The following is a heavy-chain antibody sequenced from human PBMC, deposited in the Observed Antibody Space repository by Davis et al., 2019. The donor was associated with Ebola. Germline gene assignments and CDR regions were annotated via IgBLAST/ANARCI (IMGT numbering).Heavy chain of an antibody. V-gene: IGHV4-39*01. J-gene: IGHJ6*02. CDR3: AMVDYYYYGMDV. CDR1: GGSISSYY. CDR2: IYYSGST. Sequence: MPSETLSLTCTVSGGSISSYYWGWIRQPPGKGLEWIGSIYYSGSTYYNPSLKSRVTISVDTSKNQFSLKLSSVTATDTAVYYCAMVDYYYYGMDVWGQGTTVTVSS.